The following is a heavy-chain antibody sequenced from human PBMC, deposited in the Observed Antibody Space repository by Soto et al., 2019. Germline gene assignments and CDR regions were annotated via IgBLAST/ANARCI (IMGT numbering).Heavy chain of an antibody. D-gene: IGHD1-20*01. J-gene: IGHJ6*02. CDR3: ARSIRGPRRFNGMDV. CDR1: GFSLTSPGMC. V-gene: IGHV2-70*13. Sequence: SGPTLVNRTETLTVTCTFSGFSLTSPGMCVSWIRQSPGKALEWLALIERDDDDKYYSTSLKTRLTISKDTRKNQVVLTMANMDPADTATYYCARSIRGPRRFNGMDVWGQGTTVTVSS. CDR2: IERDDDDK.